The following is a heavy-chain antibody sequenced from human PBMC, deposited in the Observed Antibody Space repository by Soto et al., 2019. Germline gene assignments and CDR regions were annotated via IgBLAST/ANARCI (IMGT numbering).Heavy chain of an antibody. CDR2: ISAYNGNT. CDR1: GYTFTSYG. D-gene: IGHD2-2*03. J-gene: IGHJ6*02. CDR3: WSVGYCSSTNCLFYYYHYGMDV. V-gene: IGHV1-18*04. Sequence: GASVKVACQASGYTFTSYGISWVRQAPGQGVEWMGWISAYNGNTNYAQNFRARVTITADESTSTAYMELSSLTPEDTAVYYCWSVGYCSSTNCLFYYYHYGMDVWGQGTTVTVSS.